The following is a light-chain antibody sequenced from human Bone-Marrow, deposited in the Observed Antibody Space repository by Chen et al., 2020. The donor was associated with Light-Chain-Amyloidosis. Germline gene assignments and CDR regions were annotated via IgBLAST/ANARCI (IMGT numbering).Light chain of an antibody. CDR1: QTISSNY. CDR3: QQYGTSPLT. V-gene: IGKV3-20*01. CDR2: GSS. Sequence: EIVLTQSPGTLSLSPGDGANLSCRASQTISSNYLTWYQQKFGQAPRLLIYGSSSRATGIPDRFTGSGSGTDFTLNINRLEPEDFAMYYCQQYGTSPLTFGGGTKVEIK. J-gene: IGKJ4*01.